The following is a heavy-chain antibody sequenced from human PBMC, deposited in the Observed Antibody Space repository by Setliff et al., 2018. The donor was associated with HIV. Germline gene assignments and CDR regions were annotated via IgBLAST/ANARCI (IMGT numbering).Heavy chain of an antibody. Sequence: GASVKVSCKASGGTFSSYAISWVRQAPGQGLEWMGGIIPIIGITNQAQKSQGRVTITADKSTNTAYMELSSLRSEDTAVYYCAKDRGRGNWLDPWGQGTLVTVSS. J-gene: IGHJ5*02. V-gene: IGHV1-69*10. D-gene: IGHD3-16*01. CDR1: GGTFSSYA. CDR2: IIPIIGIT. CDR3: AKDRGRGNWLDP.